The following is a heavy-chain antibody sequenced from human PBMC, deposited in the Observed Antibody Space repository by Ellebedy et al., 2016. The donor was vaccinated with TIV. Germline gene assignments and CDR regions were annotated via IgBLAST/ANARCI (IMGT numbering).Heavy chain of an antibody. V-gene: IGHV3-23*01. Sequence: PGGSLRLSCAASGFSFSNYDMSWVRQAPGKGLEWVSAIRGTGGSTFYADSVQGRFTISRDNSKNTLYLQMNSLRAEDTAVYYCTKSSLVGATYSSDFWGQGTLVTVSS. CDR2: IRGTGGST. D-gene: IGHD1-26*01. CDR3: TKSSLVGATYSSDF. CDR1: GFSFSNYD. J-gene: IGHJ4*02.